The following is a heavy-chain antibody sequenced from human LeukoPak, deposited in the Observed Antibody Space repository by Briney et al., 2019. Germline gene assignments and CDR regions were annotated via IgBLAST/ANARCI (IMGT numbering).Heavy chain of an antibody. D-gene: IGHD3-9*01. Sequence: PSQTLSLTCTVSGGSINSGTYYWGWIRQPAGKGLEWIGRIYSSGSTNHNPSLKSRVTISVDMSKNQFSLKLSSVTAADTAVYYCARGRDIASPILRYFDWLAYYFDYWGQGTLVTVSS. CDR3: ARGRDIASPILRYFDWLAYYFDY. CDR2: IYSSGST. CDR1: GGSINSGTYY. V-gene: IGHV4-61*02. J-gene: IGHJ4*02.